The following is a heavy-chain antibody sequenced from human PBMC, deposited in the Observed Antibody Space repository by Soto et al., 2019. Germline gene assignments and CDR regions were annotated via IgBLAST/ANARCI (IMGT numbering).Heavy chain of an antibody. CDR2: IDPSDSQT. J-gene: IGHJ4*02. V-gene: IGHV5-10-1*01. CDR1: GYSFAGYW. D-gene: IGHD3-22*01. Sequence: GESLKISCKGSGYSFAGYWITWVRQKPGKGLEWMGRIDPSDSQTHYSPSFRGHVTISVTKSITTVFLQWSSLRASDTAMYYCARQIYDSDTGPSFQYGIESWGQGTPVTVSS. CDR3: ARQIYDSDTGPSFQYGIES.